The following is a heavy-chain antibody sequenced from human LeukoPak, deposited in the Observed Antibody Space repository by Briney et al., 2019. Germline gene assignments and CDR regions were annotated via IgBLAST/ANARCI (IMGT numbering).Heavy chain of an antibody. CDR2: VHCNDNN. D-gene: IGHD6-6*01. J-gene: IGHJ4*02. Sequence: SGPTLVNPTQTLTLTCTFSGFPLSTSGVGVGWIRQPPGKALEWLAVVHCNDNNYYSPSLRSRLTVTKDTSKNQVVLSVTNMDPVDTATYYCAHRLVGEGLDYWGQGTLVTVSS. CDR1: GFPLSTSGVG. V-gene: IGHV2-5*01. CDR3: AHRLVGEGLDY.